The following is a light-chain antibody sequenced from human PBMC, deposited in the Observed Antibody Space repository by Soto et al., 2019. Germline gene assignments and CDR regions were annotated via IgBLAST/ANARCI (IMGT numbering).Light chain of an antibody. CDR2: DVS. Sequence: QSALTQPASVSGSPGQSITISCTGTSSDVGGYNYVSWYQQHPGKAPKLMIYDVSYRPSAVSNRFSGSKSGDTASLTISWLQAEDEAEYYCSSYSNSTTRVFGGETKLTVL. CDR3: SSYSNSTTRV. J-gene: IGLJ2*01. V-gene: IGLV2-14*03. CDR1: SSDVGGYNY.